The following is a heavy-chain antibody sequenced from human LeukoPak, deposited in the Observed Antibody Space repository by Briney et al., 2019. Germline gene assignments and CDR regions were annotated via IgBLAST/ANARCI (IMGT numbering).Heavy chain of an antibody. CDR1: GFTFSSYA. Sequence: GGSLRLSCAASGFTFSSYAMHWVRQAPGKGLEWVAVISYDGSNKYYADSVKGRFTISRDNSKNTLYLQMNSLRAEDTAVYYCAREWLGSSNFDCWGQGTLVTVSS. CDR3: AREWLGSSNFDC. CDR2: ISYDGSNK. J-gene: IGHJ4*02. V-gene: IGHV3-30*04. D-gene: IGHD6-19*01.